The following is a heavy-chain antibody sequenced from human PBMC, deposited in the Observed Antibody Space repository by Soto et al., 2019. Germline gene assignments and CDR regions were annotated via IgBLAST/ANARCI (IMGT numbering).Heavy chain of an antibody. D-gene: IGHD5-18*01. CDR3: ARDRDTAMVPDAFDI. CDR1: GFTFSSYW. V-gene: IGHV3-7*01. J-gene: IGHJ3*02. Sequence: GGSLRLSCAASGFTFSSYWMSWVRQAPGKGLEWVANIKQDGSEKYYVDSVKGRFTISRDNAKNSLYLQMNSLRAEDTAVYYCARDRDTAMVPDAFDIWGQGTMVTVSS. CDR2: IKQDGSEK.